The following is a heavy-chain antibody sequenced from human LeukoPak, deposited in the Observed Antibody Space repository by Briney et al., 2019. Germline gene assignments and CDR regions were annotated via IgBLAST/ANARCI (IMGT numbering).Heavy chain of an antibody. J-gene: IGHJ4*02. V-gene: IGHV3-30-3*01. CDR1: GFTFSSYA. D-gene: IGHD4-23*01. CDR3: AREERLRWTGY. CDR2: ISYDGSNK. Sequence: GGSLRLSCAASGFTFSSYAMHWVRQAPGKELEWVAVISYDGSNKYYADSVKGRFTISRDNSKNTLYLQMNSLRAEDTAVYYCAREERLRWTGYWGQGTLVTVSS.